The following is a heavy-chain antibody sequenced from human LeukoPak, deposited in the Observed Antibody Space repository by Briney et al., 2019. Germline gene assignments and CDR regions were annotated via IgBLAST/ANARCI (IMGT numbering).Heavy chain of an antibody. D-gene: IGHD3-10*01. CDR1: GITLSNYG. CDR3: AKRGVVIRVFLVGFHKEAYYFDS. J-gene: IGHJ4*02. CDR2: LGGSGGGT. Sequence: GGSLRLSCAVSGITLSNYGMSWVRQAPGKGLEWVAGLGGSGGGTNYADSVQGRFTISRDNPKNTLYLQMNSLRAEDTAVYFCAKRGVVIRVFLVGFHKEAYYFDSWGQGALVTVSS. V-gene: IGHV3-23*01.